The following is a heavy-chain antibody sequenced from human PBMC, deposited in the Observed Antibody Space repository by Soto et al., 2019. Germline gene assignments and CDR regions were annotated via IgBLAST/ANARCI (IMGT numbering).Heavy chain of an antibody. V-gene: IGHV3-21*01. Sequence: PGGSLRLSCTVSGFAFNNYGINWVRQAPGKGLEWVSSISKSDYTYYSDSVKGRFAISRDNAKSSVSLQMNTLRVEDTAVYYCAREDSIIIPAVSEFWGQGTLVTVS. CDR2: ISKSDYT. J-gene: IGHJ4*02. CDR1: GFAFNNYG. D-gene: IGHD2-2*01. CDR3: AREDSIIIPAVSEF.